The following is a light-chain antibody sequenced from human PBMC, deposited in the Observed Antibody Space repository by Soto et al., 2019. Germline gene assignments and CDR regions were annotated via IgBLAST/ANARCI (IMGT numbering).Light chain of an antibody. Sequence: QSALTQPASASGSPGQSVTISCTGTSSDVGGYNYVSWYQLHPGKAPKLMIYEVSKRPSGVPDRFLGSKSGSTASLTVSGLQAEDEADYYCSSYAGINNLVFGGGTKLTVL. J-gene: IGLJ2*01. CDR2: EVS. V-gene: IGLV2-8*01. CDR1: SSDVGGYNY. CDR3: SSYAGINNLV.